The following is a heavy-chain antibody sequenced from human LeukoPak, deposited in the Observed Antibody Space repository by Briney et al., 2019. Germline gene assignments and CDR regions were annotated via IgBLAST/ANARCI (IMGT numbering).Heavy chain of an antibody. CDR1: GFTFDDYG. CDR3: ARGLYYYDSSGYYYLGY. CDR2: INWNGGST. J-gene: IGHJ4*02. D-gene: IGHD3-22*01. V-gene: IGHV3-20*04. Sequence: GGSLRLSCAASGFTFDDYGMSWVRQAPGKGMEWVSGINWNGGSTGYADSVKGRFTISRDNAKNSLYLQMNSLRAEDTALYYCARGLYYYDSSGYYYLGYWGQGTLVTVSS.